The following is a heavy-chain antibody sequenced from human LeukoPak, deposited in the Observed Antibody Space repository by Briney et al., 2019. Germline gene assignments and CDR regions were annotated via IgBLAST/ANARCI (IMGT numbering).Heavy chain of an antibody. CDR2: ISAYNGNT. V-gene: IGHV1-18*01. CDR1: GYTFTSYG. Sequence: ASVKVSCKASGYTFTSYGISWVRQAPGQGLEWMGWISAYNGNTNYAQKLQGRVTMTTDTSTSTAYMELRSLRSDDTAVYYCGREFYDSSGAFWFDPWGQGTLVTVSS. CDR3: GREFYDSSGAFWFDP. J-gene: IGHJ5*02. D-gene: IGHD3-22*01.